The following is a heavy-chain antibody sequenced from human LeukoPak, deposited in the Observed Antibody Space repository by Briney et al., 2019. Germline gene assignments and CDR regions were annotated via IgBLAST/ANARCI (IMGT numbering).Heavy chain of an antibody. CDR2: ISGSTSAR. CDR3: VRSGGVGYWYFDL. CDR1: GFSFSSYS. D-gene: IGHD1-26*01. J-gene: IGHJ2*01. Sequence: PGGSLRLSCAASGFSFSSYSMNWVRQPPGKGLEWLSYISGSTSARHHADSVKGRFTISRDNAQSSLHLQMNSLRAGDTAVYYCVRSGGVGYWYFDLWGRGTLVTVSS. V-gene: IGHV3-48*04.